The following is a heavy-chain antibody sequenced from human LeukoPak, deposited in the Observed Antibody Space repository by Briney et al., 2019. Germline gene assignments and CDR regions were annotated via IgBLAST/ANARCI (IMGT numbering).Heavy chain of an antibody. V-gene: IGHV1-2*02. CDR3: ARGGSRIAVAGTGDY. CDR1: GYTFTGYY. CDR2: INPNSGGT. D-gene: IGHD6-19*01. J-gene: IGHJ4*02. Sequence: ASVKVSCKASGYTFTGYYMHWVRQAPGQGLEWMGWINPNSGGTNYAQKFQGRVTMTRDTSISTAYMELSRLRSDDTAVYYCARGGSRIAVAGTGDYWGQGTLVTVSS.